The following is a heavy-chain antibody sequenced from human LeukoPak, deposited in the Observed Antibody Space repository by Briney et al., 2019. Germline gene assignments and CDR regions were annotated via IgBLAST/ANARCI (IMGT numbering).Heavy chain of an antibody. Sequence: SVKVSCKASGGTFSSYAISRVRQAPGQGLEWMGRIIPILGIANYAQKFQGRVTITADKSTSTAYMELSSLRSEDTAVYYCASLDGYCSSTSCSDAFDIWGQGTMVTVSS. J-gene: IGHJ3*02. D-gene: IGHD2-2*03. CDR2: IIPILGIA. CDR3: ASLDGYCSSTSCSDAFDI. CDR1: GGTFSSYA. V-gene: IGHV1-69*04.